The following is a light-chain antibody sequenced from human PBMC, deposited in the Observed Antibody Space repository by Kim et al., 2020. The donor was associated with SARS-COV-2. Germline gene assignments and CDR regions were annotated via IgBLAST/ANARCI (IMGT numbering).Light chain of an antibody. V-gene: IGKV1-8*01. CDR1: QGISSY. J-gene: IGKJ4*01. CDR2: AAS. CDR3: QQYYSYPLT. Sequence: ASTGDRVTITCRASQGISSYLAWYLQKPGKAPKLLIYAASTLQSGVPSRFSGSGSGTDFTLTISCLQSEDFATYYCQQYYSYPLTFGGGTKVDIK.